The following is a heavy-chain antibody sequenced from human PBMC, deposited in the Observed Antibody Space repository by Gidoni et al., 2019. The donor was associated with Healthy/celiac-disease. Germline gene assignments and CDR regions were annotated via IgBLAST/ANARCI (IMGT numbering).Heavy chain of an antibody. CDR2: ISSSGSTI. V-gene: IGHV3-48*03. CDR3: ARDRNTVYYGSGSFVFDY. D-gene: IGHD3-10*01. Sequence: EMNWVRQAPGKGLEWVSCISSSGSTIYYADSVKGRFTISRDNAKNSLYLQMNSLRAEDTAVYYCARDRNTVYYGSGSFVFDYWGQGTLVTVSS. J-gene: IGHJ4*02.